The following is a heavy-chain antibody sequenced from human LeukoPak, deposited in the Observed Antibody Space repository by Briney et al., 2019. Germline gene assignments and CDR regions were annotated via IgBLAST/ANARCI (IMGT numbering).Heavy chain of an antibody. V-gene: IGHV1-8*01. Sequence: GASVKVSCKASGYTFTSYDINWVRQATGQGLEWMGWMNPNSGNTGYAQKFQGRVTTTRNTSISTAYMELSSLRSEDTAVYYCARDYSSGWYGTPSSDYWGQGTLVTVSS. CDR1: GYTFTSYD. J-gene: IGHJ4*02. D-gene: IGHD6-19*01. CDR3: ARDYSSGWYGTPSSDY. CDR2: MNPNSGNT.